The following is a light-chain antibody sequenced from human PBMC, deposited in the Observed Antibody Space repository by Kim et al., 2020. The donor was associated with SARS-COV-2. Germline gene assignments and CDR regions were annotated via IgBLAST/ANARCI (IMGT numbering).Light chain of an antibody. CDR1: TLRSYY. V-gene: IGLV3-19*01. CDR2: AKT. Sequence: SSALTQDPAVSVALGQTVRITCQGDTLRSYYATWYQQKPGQAPLLVIYAKTSRPSGIPDRFSGSASGDTASLTITGAQAEDEADYYCTSRDSTGYHLVFGGGTKLTVL. CDR3: TSRDSTGYHLV. J-gene: IGLJ2*01.